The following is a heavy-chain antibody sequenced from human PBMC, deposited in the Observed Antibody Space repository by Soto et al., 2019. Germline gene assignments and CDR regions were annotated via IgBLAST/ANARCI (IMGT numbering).Heavy chain of an antibody. V-gene: IGHV3-23*01. J-gene: IGHJ4*02. CDR3: AKDGGYSGSYFDY. CDR2: ISGSGGST. CDR1: GFTFSSYA. D-gene: IGHD1-26*01. Sequence: GGSLRLSCAASGFTFSSYAMSWVRQAPGKGLEWVSAISGSGGSTYYADSVKGRFTISRDNSKNTRYLQMNSLRAEDTAVYYCAKDGGYSGSYFDYWGQGTLVTVSS.